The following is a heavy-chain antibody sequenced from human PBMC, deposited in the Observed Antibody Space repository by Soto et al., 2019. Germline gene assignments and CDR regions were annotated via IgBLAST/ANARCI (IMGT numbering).Heavy chain of an antibody. Sequence: EVLSVTCTDSGGSTNSRSDYWGWIRQPPGKGLEWIGSVYYSGSTHDNQSLQSRVTISVDTSRNQFSLNLISVTDADTAVCFCARQHRGPGYGERGLYFDYWGQGTLVTGSS. CDR1: GGSTNSRSDY. D-gene: IGHD3-10*01. V-gene: IGHV4-39*01. CDR3: ARQHRGPGYGERGLYFDY. CDR2: VYYSGST. J-gene: IGHJ4*02.